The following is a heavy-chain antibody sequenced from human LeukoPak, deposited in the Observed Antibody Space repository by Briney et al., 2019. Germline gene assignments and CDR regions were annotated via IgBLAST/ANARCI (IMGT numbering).Heavy chain of an antibody. Sequence: PSETLSLTCTVSGGSISSGGYYWSWIRQPPGKGLEWIGYIYHSGSTYYNPSLKSRVTISVDRSKNQFSLKLSSVTAADTAVYYCARDDPSIAADAWGQGTLVTVSS. CDR3: ARDDPSIAADA. CDR1: GGSISSGGYY. V-gene: IGHV4-30-2*01. D-gene: IGHD6-6*01. CDR2: IYHSGST. J-gene: IGHJ5*02.